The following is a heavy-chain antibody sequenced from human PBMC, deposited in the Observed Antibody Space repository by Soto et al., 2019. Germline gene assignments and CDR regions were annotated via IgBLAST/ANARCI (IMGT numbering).Heavy chain of an antibody. D-gene: IGHD5-18*01. V-gene: IGHV3-15*01. CDR3: TTDLIQPNQQNYYYYYMDV. CDR1: GFTFSNAW. CDR2: IKSKTDGGTT. Sequence: GGSLRLSCAASGFTFSNAWMSWVRQAPGKGLEWVGRIKSKTDGGTTDYAAPVEGRFTNSRDDSKNTLYLQMNSLKTEDTAGYYCTTDLIQPNQQNYYYYYMDVWGKGTTVTVSS. J-gene: IGHJ6*03.